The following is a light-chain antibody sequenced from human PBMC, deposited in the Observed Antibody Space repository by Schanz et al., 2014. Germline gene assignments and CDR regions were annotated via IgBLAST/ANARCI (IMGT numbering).Light chain of an antibody. J-gene: IGLJ3*02. CDR2: EVT. Sequence: QSALTQPPSASGYPGQSVTISCTGTSSDVGGYNFVSWYQQHPGKAPKLMIYEVTKRPSGVPDRFSGSKSGNTASLTVSGLQVEDEADYYCGSYAGNINWVFGGGTKLTVL. CDR3: GSYAGNINWV. V-gene: IGLV2-8*01. CDR1: SSDVGGYNF.